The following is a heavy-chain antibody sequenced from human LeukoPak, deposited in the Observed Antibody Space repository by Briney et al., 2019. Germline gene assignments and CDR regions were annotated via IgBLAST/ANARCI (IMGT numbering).Heavy chain of an antibody. Sequence: ASVKVSCKASGGTFSSYAISWVRQAPGQGLEWMGGIIPIFGTANYAQKFQGGVRITTDEPTSTAYMELSSLRSEDTAVYYCARAMPVGSQQLDYWGQGTLVTVSS. D-gene: IGHD6-13*01. CDR3: ARAMPVGSQQLDY. CDR1: GGTFSSYA. V-gene: IGHV1-69*05. CDR2: IIPIFGTA. J-gene: IGHJ4*02.